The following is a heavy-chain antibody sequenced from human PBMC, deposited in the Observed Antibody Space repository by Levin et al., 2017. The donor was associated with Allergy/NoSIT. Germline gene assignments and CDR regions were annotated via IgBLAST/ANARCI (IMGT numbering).Heavy chain of an antibody. CDR3: TREGPSSGTNPFDM. J-gene: IGHJ3*02. Sequence: GESLKISCAVSGFTFNNHGMHWVRQAPGKGLEWVAVIWSDGLHKYYADSVKGRFTISRDESKNTVYLEMNSLRVDDTAVYFCTREGPSSGTNPFDMWGQGTMVAVSS. CDR2: IWSDGLHK. V-gene: IGHV3-33*01. CDR1: GFTFNNHG. D-gene: IGHD2-8*01.